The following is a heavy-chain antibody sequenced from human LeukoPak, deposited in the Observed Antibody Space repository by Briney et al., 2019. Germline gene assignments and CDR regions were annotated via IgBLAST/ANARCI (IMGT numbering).Heavy chain of an antibody. CDR2: VHLDGRT. CDR3: ARQGYKSGWYPTFDF. Sequence: SETLSLTCGVSGGSVINTNWWTWVRQPPGKGLEWIGEVHLDGRTNYNPSLESRLTMSVDVSENQVSLKLTSVTAADTAVYYCARQGYKSGWYPTFDFWGPGTQVIVSS. V-gene: IGHV4-4*02. CDR1: GGSVINTNW. D-gene: IGHD6-19*01. J-gene: IGHJ4*02.